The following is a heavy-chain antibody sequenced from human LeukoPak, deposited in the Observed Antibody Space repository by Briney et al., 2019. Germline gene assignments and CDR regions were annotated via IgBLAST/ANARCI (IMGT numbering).Heavy chain of an antibody. Sequence: ASVKVSCKASGYTFTSYYMHWVRQAPGQGLEWMGIINPSGGSTSYAQKFQGRVTMTRDMSTSTVYMELSSLRSEDTAVYYCARGTWLRIYYYYYMDVWGKGTTVTVSS. D-gene: IGHD5-12*01. V-gene: IGHV1-46*01. J-gene: IGHJ6*03. CDR1: GYTFTSYY. CDR2: INPSGGST. CDR3: ARGTWLRIYYYYYMDV.